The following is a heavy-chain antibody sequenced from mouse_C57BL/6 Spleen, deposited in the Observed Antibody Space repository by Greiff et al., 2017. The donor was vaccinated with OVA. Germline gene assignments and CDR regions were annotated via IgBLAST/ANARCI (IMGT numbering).Heavy chain of an antibody. CDR1: GYTFTSYW. J-gene: IGHJ2*01. D-gene: IGHD2-1*01. Sequence: QVQLQQSGAELVMPGASVKLSCKASGYTFTSYWMHWVKQRPGQGLEWIGEIDPSDSYTNYNQKFKGKSTLTVDKSSSTAYMQLSSLTSEDSAVYYCARGGNPLDYWGQGTTLTVSS. V-gene: IGHV1-69*01. CDR3: ARGGNPLDY. CDR2: IDPSDSYT.